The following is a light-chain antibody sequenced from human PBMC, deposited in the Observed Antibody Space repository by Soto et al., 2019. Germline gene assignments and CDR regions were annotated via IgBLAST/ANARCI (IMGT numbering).Light chain of an antibody. CDR3: QSYDSSLSGLYV. Sequence: QSVLTQPPSVSGAPGQRVTISCTGSSSNIGAGYDVHWYQQPPGTAPKLLIYGNSNRPSGVPDRFSGSKSGTSASLAITGLQAEDEADYYCQSYDSSLSGLYVFGTGTKATVL. CDR1: SSNIGAGYD. V-gene: IGLV1-40*01. CDR2: GNS. J-gene: IGLJ1*01.